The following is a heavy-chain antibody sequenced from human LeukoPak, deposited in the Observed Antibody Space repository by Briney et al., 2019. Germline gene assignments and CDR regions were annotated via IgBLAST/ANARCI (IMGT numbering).Heavy chain of an antibody. Sequence: GASVKVSCKASGYTFTSYYMHWVRQAPGRGLEWMGIINPSGGSTSYAQKFQGRVTMTRDTSTSTVYMEVSSLRSEDTAVYYCARETNDWNFDYWGQGTLVTVSS. CDR2: INPSGGST. D-gene: IGHD1-1*01. CDR3: ARETNDWNFDY. CDR1: GYTFTSYY. J-gene: IGHJ4*02. V-gene: IGHV1-46*01.